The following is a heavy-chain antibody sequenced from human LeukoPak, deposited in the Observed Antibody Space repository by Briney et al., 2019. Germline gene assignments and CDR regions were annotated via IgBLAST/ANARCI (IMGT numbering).Heavy chain of an antibody. CDR1: GYTFTSYG. J-gene: IGHJ4*02. CDR2: ISAYNGNT. V-gene: IGHV1-18*01. CDR3: ARRRALQRSTGTWLDY. Sequence: ASVKVSCKASGYTFTSYGISWVRQAPGQGLEWMGWISAYNGNTNYAQKLQGRVTMTTDTSTSTAYMELRSLRSDDTAVYYCARRRALQRSTGTWLDYWGQGTLVTVSS. D-gene: IGHD1-1*01.